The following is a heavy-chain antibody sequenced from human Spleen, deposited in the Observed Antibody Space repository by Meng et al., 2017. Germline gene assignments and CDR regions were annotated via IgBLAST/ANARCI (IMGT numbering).Heavy chain of an antibody. V-gene: IGHV1-46*01. J-gene: IGHJ4*02. CDR1: GYTFTSYY. CDR3: AREVGAAAFDY. D-gene: IGHD6-13*01. Sequence: ASVKVSCKASGYTFTSYYMHWVRQAPGQGLEWMGIINPSAGGTSYAQKFQGRVTMTRDTSTSTVYMEVSSLRAEDTAVYYCAREVGAAAFDYWGQGTLVTVSS. CDR2: INPSAGGT.